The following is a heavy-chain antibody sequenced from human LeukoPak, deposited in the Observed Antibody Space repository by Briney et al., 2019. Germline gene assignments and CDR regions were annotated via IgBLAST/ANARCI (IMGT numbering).Heavy chain of an antibody. CDR3: ARERIAVAGTTYYYYYGMDV. D-gene: IGHD6-19*01. Sequence: GASVKVSCKASGYTFTDYYIHWVRQAPGQGLEWMGWINPNSGGTNYAQKFQGWVTMTRDTSISTAYMELSRLRSDDTAVYYCARERIAVAGTTYYYYYGMDVWGQGTTVTVSS. J-gene: IGHJ6*02. CDR1: GYTFTDYY. V-gene: IGHV1-2*04. CDR2: INPNSGGT.